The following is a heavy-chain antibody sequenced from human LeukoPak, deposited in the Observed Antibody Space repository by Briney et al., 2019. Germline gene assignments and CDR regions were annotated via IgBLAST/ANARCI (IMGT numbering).Heavy chain of an antibody. CDR2: INSDGSST. D-gene: IGHD3-22*01. CDR3: ARQGVYYDSSGGYDY. J-gene: IGHJ4*02. V-gene: IGHV3-74*01. Sequence: GGSLRLSGAASAFTFSSYWMHWVRQAPGKGLVWVSRINSDGSSTSYADSVKGRFTISRDNAKNTLYLQMNSLRAEDTAVYYCARQGVYYDSSGGYDYWGQGTLVTVSS. CDR1: AFTFSSYW.